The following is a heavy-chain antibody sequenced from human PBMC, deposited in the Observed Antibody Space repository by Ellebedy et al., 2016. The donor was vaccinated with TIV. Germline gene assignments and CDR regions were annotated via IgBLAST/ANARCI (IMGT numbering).Heavy chain of an antibody. D-gene: IGHD2-2*01. CDR3: AKERASCLGTGCYQAGADGLDV. Sequence: GESLKISCAASGFTFNSYGMHWVRQAPGKGLEWVAVISYDGTAKYYADSVKGRFTISRDNSKNTLYLEMNILRAEDTAVYYCAKERASCLGTGCYQAGADGLDVWGQGTTVTVSS. V-gene: IGHV3-30*18. CDR2: ISYDGTAK. J-gene: IGHJ6*02. CDR1: GFTFNSYG.